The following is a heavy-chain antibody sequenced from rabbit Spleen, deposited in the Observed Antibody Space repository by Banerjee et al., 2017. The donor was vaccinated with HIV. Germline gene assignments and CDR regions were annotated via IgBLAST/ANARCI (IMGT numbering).Heavy chain of an antibody. V-gene: IGHV1S47*01. Sequence: EESGGDLVKPGASLTLTCTASGFSFSSNYWICWVRQAPGKGPEWIACIYNGDGTTYYASWVNGRFTISRSTSLNTVTLQMTSLTAADTATYFCARGEHFSVGFSAFAIYLDLWGQGTLVTVS. CDR3: ARGEHFSVGFSAFAIYLDL. CDR2: IYNGDGTT. CDR1: GFSFSSNY. J-gene: IGHJ4*01. D-gene: IGHD6-1*01.